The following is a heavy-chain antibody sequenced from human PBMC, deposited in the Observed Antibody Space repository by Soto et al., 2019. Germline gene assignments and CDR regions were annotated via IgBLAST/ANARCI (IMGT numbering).Heavy chain of an antibody. D-gene: IGHD6-19*01. CDR1: GYTFTSYD. V-gene: IGHV1-8*01. J-gene: IGHJ6*02. CDR3: ARGWYSSGWHQITFYYSGMDV. Sequence: ASVKVSCKASGYTFTSYDINWVRQATGQGLEWMGWMNPNSGNTGYAQKFQGRVTMTRNTSISTAYMELSSLRSEDTAVYYCARGWYSSGWHQITFYYSGMDVWGQGPTVTVSS. CDR2: MNPNSGNT.